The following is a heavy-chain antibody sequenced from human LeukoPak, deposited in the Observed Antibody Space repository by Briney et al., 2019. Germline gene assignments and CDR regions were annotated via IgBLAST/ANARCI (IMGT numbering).Heavy chain of an antibody. D-gene: IGHD1-26*01. CDR2: ISGSGGST. J-gene: IGHJ4*02. V-gene: IGHV3-23*01. CDR3: AKFGFLWEPHPGEY. CDR1: GFTFDDYG. Sequence: PGGSLRLSCAASGFTFDDYGMSWVRQAPGKGLEWVSAISGSGGSTYYADSVKGRFTISRDNSKNTLYLQMNSLRAEDTAVCYCAKFGFLWEPHPGEYWGQGTLVTVSS.